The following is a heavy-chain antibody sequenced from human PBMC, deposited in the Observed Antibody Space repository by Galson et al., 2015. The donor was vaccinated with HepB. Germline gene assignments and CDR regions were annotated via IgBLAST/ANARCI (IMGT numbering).Heavy chain of an antibody. D-gene: IGHD2-15*01. V-gene: IGHV1-2*06. CDR2: INPNSGGT. CDR3: AREVVSVVVVAATRGIDP. Sequence: SVKVSCKASGYTFTGYYMHWVRQAPGQGLEWMGRINPNSGGTNYAQKFQGRVTMTRDTSISTAYMELSRLRSDDTAVYYCAREVVSVVVVAATRGIDPWGQGTLVTVSS. CDR1: GYTFTGYY. J-gene: IGHJ5*02.